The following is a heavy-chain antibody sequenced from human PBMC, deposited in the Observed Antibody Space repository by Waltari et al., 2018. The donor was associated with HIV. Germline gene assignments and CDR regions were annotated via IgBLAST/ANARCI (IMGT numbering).Heavy chain of an antibody. V-gene: IGHV3-9*01. CDR3: AKAAYDNTDYSYAHGMDV. J-gene: IGHJ6*02. D-gene: IGHD3-22*01. CDR2: ISWNSNNM. Sequence: EGQLVGSGGGLVQPGRALRLSCAASGFSFDDFAMHWVGEAPGKGLEWVSSISWNSNNMCYADSVKGRFTISRDNAQNSIYLQMNSLRAEDTALYYCAKAAYDNTDYSYAHGMDVWGQGTTVTVSS. CDR1: GFSFDDFA.